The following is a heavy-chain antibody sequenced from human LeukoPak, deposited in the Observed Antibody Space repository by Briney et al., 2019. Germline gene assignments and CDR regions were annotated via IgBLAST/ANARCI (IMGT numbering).Heavy chain of an antibody. D-gene: IGHD2-2*03. Sequence: GGSLRLSCAASGFTFSNYEMNWVRQAPGKGPEWVSYISSSGGTIYYADSVKGRFTISRDNAKNSLYLQMSSLRAEDTAVYYCARERGGYCSGTSCSRAFDIWGQGTMVTVSS. CDR3: ARERGGYCSGTSCSRAFDI. CDR2: ISSSGGTI. CDR1: GFTFSNYE. V-gene: IGHV3-48*03. J-gene: IGHJ3*02.